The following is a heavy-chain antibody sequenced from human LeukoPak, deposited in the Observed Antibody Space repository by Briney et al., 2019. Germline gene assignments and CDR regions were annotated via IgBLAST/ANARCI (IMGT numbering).Heavy chain of an antibody. CDR2: INSNSGAT. Sequence: ASVKVSCKASGYTFTSYYMRWVRQAPGQGPEWMGWINSNSGATNYAQKFQGRVTMTTDTSTSTAYMELRSLRSDDTAVYYCARARGYSYGYSDYWGQGTLVTVSS. CDR1: GYTFTSYY. CDR3: ARARGYSYGYSDY. V-gene: IGHV1-2*02. D-gene: IGHD5-18*01. J-gene: IGHJ4*02.